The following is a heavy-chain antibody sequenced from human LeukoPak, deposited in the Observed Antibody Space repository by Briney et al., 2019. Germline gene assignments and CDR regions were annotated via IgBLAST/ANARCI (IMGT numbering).Heavy chain of an antibody. CDR2: IYTSGST. V-gene: IGHV4-4*07. CDR1: GGSISSYY. D-gene: IGHD3-22*01. CDR3: ARDRYYYDSSGYLFDY. Sequence: PSETLSLTCTVSGGSISSYYWSWIRQPAGKGLEWIGRIYTSGSTNYNPSLKSRVTMSADTSKNQFSLKLSSVTAADTAVYYCARDRYYYDSSGYLFDYWGQGTLVTVSS. J-gene: IGHJ4*02.